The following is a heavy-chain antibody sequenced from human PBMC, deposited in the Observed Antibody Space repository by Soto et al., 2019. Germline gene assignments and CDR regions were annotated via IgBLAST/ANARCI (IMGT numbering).Heavy chain of an antibody. J-gene: IGHJ5*02. V-gene: IGHV3-21*01. CDR2: ISSSSSYI. CDR1: GFTFSSYS. Sequence: PGGSLRLSCAASGFTFSSYSMNWVRQAPGKGLEWVSSISSSSSYIYYADSVKGRFTISRDNAKNSLYLQMNSLRAEDTAVYYCARDFRRDVLRFLEWSSANWFDTWGQGTMVTVSP. D-gene: IGHD3-3*01. CDR3: ARDFRRDVLRFLEWSSANWFDT.